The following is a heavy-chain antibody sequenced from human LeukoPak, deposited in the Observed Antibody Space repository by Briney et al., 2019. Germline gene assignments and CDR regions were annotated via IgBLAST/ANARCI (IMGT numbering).Heavy chain of an antibody. CDR1: GGSISSYY. V-gene: IGHV4-59*01. CDR2: AYNSGST. J-gene: IGHJ4*02. D-gene: IGHD2-21*01. Sequence: SETLSLTCTVSGGSISSYYWSWIRQTPGKGLEWIGYAYNSGSTNYSPSLKSRVTISVDMSKNQFSLQLKSVTAADTAVYYCARLVTSVVRNFYYFDFWGQGTLVTVSS. CDR3: ARLVTSVVRNFYYFDF.